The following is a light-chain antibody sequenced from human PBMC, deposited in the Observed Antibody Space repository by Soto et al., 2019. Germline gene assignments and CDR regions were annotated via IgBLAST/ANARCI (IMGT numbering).Light chain of an antibody. CDR2: DVS. J-gene: IGLJ1*01. CDR3: ISYTSSSPYV. CDR1: SSDFGGYNY. Sequence: QSVLTQPRSVSGSPGQSVTISCTGTSSDFGGYNYVSWYQHHPGKAPKLIIFDVSNRPSGISNRFPGSKSGNTASLTISGLQAEDEADYYCISYTSSSPYVFGTGTKVTVL. V-gene: IGLV2-14*03.